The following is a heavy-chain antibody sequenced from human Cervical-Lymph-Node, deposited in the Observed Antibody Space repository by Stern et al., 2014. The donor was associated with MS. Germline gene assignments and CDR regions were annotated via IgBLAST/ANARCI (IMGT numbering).Heavy chain of an antibody. CDR2: IRRNSNGGHE. CDR1: GFTFGDHA. CDR3: TRDGMYCSGETCYSLAFEI. J-gene: IGHJ3*02. D-gene: IGHD2-15*01. V-gene: IGHV3-49*05. Sequence: EVQLVESGGGLVKPGRSLRLSCTASGFTFGDHALSWFRQAPGKGLEYIASIRRNSNGGHEEYAVSVKGRFSISRDDSKSTAYLQMNSLKTGDSARYYCTRDGMYCSGETCYSLAFEIWGQGTLVIVSS.